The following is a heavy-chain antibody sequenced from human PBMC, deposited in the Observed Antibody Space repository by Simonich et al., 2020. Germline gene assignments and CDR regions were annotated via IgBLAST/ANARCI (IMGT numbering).Heavy chain of an antibody. J-gene: IGHJ3*02. CDR3: ARGKGWKNAFDI. D-gene: IGHD1-1*01. V-gene: IGHV4-34*01. Sequence: QVQLQQWGAGLLKPSEPLSLPCAVYGGSFSGYYWNWISQPPGKGLEWIGEINNSGSTNYNPSLKSRVTISVDTSKNQFSLKLSSVTAADTAVYYCARGKGWKNAFDIWGQGTMVTVSS. CDR1: GGSFSGYY. CDR2: INNSGST.